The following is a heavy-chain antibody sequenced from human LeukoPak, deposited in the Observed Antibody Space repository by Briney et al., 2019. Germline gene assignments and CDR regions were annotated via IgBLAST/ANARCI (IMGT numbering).Heavy chain of an antibody. Sequence: ASVKVSCKASGYTFTSYYMHWVRQAPGQGLEWMGIIDPSGGSTSYAQKFQGRVTMTRDTSTSTVYTELSSLRSEDTAVYYCARAGGYYDFWSGYYTSYYYYMDVWGKGTTVTVSS. D-gene: IGHD3-3*01. V-gene: IGHV1-46*03. CDR3: ARAGGYYDFWSGYYTSYYYYMDV. CDR1: GYTFTSYY. CDR2: IDPSGGST. J-gene: IGHJ6*03.